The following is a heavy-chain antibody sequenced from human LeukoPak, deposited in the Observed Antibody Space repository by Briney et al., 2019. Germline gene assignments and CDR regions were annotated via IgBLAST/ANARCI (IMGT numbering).Heavy chain of an antibody. CDR1: GYSISSGYS. CDR2: LSHSGST. J-gene: IGHJ4*02. Sequence: SETLSLTCTVSGYSISSGYSWGWIRQPPGKGLEWIGSLSHSGSTYYNPSLKSRVTISVDTSKNLFSLKLTSVTAADTAVYYCARAGGSGWIVYWGQGTLVTVSS. CDR3: ARAGGSGWIVY. D-gene: IGHD6-19*01. V-gene: IGHV4-38-2*02.